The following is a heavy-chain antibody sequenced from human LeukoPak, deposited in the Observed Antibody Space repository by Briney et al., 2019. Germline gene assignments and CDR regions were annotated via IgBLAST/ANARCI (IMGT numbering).Heavy chain of an antibody. V-gene: IGHV1-69*05. D-gene: IGHD3-3*01. CDR2: IIPIFGTA. Sequence: GSSVKVSCKASGGTFSSSAISWVRQAPGQGLEWMGGIIPIFGTANYAQKFQGRVTITTDESTSTAYMELSSLRSEDTAVYYCARDYHDFWSGWDWFDPWGQGTLVTVSS. CDR1: GGTFSSSA. CDR3: ARDYHDFWSGWDWFDP. J-gene: IGHJ5*02.